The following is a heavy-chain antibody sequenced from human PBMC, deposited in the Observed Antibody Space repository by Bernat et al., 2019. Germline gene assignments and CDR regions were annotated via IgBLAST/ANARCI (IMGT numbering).Heavy chain of an antibody. CDR3: ERPLGDYEANHYCYGMDV. D-gene: IGHD4-17*01. V-gene: IGHV3-30-3*01. CDR1: GFTLSIYA. CDR2: ISYDGNNK. Sequence: QVQLVESGGGVVQPGRSLRLSCAASGFTLSIYAMHWVRQAPGKGLEWVAVISYDGNNKYYADSVKGRFTISRDTSKNTLYLQMNSLRGEDTAVYYCERPLGDYEANHYCYGMDVWGQGTTVTVSS. J-gene: IGHJ6*02.